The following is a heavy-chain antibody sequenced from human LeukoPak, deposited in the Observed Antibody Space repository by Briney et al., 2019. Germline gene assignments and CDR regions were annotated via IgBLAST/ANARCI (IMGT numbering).Heavy chain of an antibody. CDR2: FYHSGST. V-gene: IGHV4-38-2*01. CDR3: ARHLSGSRDAFDI. Sequence: SETLSLTCAVSGYSISSGYYWGWIRQPPGKGLEWIGSFYHSGSTYYNPSLKSRVTISVDTSKNQCSLKLSSVTAADTAVYYCARHLSGSRDAFDIWGQGTMVTVPS. D-gene: IGHD3-3*02. CDR1: GYSISSGYY. J-gene: IGHJ3*02.